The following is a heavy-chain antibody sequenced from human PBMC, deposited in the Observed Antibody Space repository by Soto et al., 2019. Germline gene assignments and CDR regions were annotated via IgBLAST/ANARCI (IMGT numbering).Heavy chain of an antibody. CDR2: IYYSGST. D-gene: IGHD4-17*01. Sequence: SEPLSLTCTVSSGSISFYYWSWIRQPPGKGLEWIGYIYYSGSTNYNPSLKSRVTISVDTSKNQFSLKLSSVTAADTAVYYCARGNDYGDYYFDYWGQGTLVTVSS. J-gene: IGHJ4*02. V-gene: IGHV4-59*01. CDR3: ARGNDYGDYYFDY. CDR1: SGSISFYY.